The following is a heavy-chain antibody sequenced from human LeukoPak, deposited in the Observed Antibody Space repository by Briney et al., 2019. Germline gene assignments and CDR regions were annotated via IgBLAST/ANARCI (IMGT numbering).Heavy chain of an antibody. CDR3: ARGRSYYDILTGYYSSAFDY. D-gene: IGHD3-9*01. CDR1: GFTFSSYS. CDR2: ISSSSSYI. J-gene: IGHJ4*02. V-gene: IGHV3-21*01. Sequence: SGGSLRLSCAASGFTFSSYSMNWVRQAPGKGLEWVSSISSSSSYIYYAESVKGPFTISRDNAKNSLYLQMNSLRAEDTAVYYCARGRSYYDILTGYYSSAFDYWGQGTLVTVSS.